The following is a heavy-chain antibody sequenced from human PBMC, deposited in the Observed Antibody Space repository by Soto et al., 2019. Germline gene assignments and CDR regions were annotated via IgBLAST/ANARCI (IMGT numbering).Heavy chain of an antibody. CDR1: GNTFTSYD. CDR2: INPNSGNI. V-gene: IGHV1-8*01. J-gene: IGHJ4*02. Sequence: QVPLVQSGAEVKKPGASVKVSCKASGNTFTSYDINWVREATGHGLEWMGWINPNSGNIGYAQKFQGRVTMTRDTAIRTAYMEVSRLRSDDTAMYYCARGPASGSYYLLDYWGQGTLVTVSS. D-gene: IGHD3-10*01. CDR3: ARGPASGSYYLLDY.